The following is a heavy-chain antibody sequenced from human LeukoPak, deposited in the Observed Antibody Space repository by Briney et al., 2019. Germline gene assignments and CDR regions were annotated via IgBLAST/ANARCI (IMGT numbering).Heavy chain of an antibody. V-gene: IGHV3-23*01. CDR1: GFTFSSYG. CDR2: TSGSGSSP. D-gene: IGHD4-23*01. Sequence: GGSLRLSCAASGFTFSSYGMNWVRQAPGKGLEWVSATSGSGSSPNYSDSVKGRFTISRDTSKHTLYLQMNSLTAEDTAVYYCAKTTGGNAYDYIDYWGQGSLVTVSS. CDR3: AKTTGGNAYDYIDY. J-gene: IGHJ4*02.